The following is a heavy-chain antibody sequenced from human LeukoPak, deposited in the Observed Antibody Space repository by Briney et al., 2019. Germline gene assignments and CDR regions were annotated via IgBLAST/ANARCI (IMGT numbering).Heavy chain of an antibody. J-gene: IGHJ5*02. D-gene: IGHD2-2*01. V-gene: IGHV4-39*01. Sequence: SGTLSLTCPVSGGPISSSSYYWGWIRQPPGKGLEWIWGIYYSGSTYYNPSLKSRVTISVDTSKNQFSLKLSSVTAADTAVYYCAGYCSSTSCYADWFDPWGQGTLVTVSS. CDR3: AGYCSSTSCYADWFDP. CDR1: GGPISSSSYY. CDR2: IYYSGST.